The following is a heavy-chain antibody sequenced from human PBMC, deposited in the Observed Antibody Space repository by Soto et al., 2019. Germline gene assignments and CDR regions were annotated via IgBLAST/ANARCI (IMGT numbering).Heavy chain of an antibody. V-gene: IGHV1-69*13. CDR1: GGTFSSYA. J-gene: IGHJ6*02. CDR3: ARGLPAQVEPRVYGMDV. CDR2: IIPIFGTA. D-gene: IGHD1-26*01. Sequence: SVKVSCKASGGTFSSYAISWVRQAPGQGLEWMGGIIPIFGTANYAQKFQGRVTITADESTSTAYMELSSLRSEDTAVYYCARGLPAQVEPRVYGMDVWGQGTTVTVSS.